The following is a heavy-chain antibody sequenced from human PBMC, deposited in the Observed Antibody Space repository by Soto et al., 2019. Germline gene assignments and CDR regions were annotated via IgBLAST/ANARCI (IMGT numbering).Heavy chain of an antibody. Sequence: QITLNESGPTPVKPRQTLTLTCTFSGFSLTTSGVGVGWIRQSPGKAPEWLALIYWDDDKRYSPSLKSRLTITKDTYKNQVVLTMADLDPAGTVTYYCAHRVLRTVFGLVTTTAIYFDFWGQGTPVAVSS. V-gene: IGHV2-5*02. J-gene: IGHJ4*02. CDR2: IYWDDDK. D-gene: IGHD3-3*01. CDR1: GFSLTTSGVG. CDR3: AHRVLRTVFGLVTTTAIYFDF.